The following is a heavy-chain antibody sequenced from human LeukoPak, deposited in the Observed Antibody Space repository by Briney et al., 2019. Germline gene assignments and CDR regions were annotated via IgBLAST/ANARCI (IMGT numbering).Heavy chain of an antibody. CDR2: INSDGSST. CDR3: ASIWVTTRGGVSDY. CDR1: GFTFTSYW. D-gene: IGHD4-17*01. J-gene: IGHJ4*02. V-gene: IGHV3-74*01. Sequence: PGGSLRLSCAASGFTFTSYWMHWVRQAPGEGLVWVSRINSDGSSTSYADSVKGRFTISRDNAKNTLYLQMNSLRAEDTAVYYCASIWVTTRGGVSDYWGQGTLVTVSS.